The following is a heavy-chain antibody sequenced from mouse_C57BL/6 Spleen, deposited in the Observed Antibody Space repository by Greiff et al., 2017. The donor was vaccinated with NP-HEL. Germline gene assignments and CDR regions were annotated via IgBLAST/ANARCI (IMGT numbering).Heavy chain of an antibody. CDR3: ANFYGSSSYAMDY. Sequence: DVQLVESGGGLVKPGGSLKLSCAASGFTFSDYGMHWVRQAPEKGLEWVAYISSGSSTIYYADTVKGRFTISRDNAKNTLFLQMTSLRSEDTAMYYCANFYGSSSYAMDYWGQGTSVTVSS. CDR2: ISSGSSTI. V-gene: IGHV5-17*01. J-gene: IGHJ4*01. D-gene: IGHD1-1*01. CDR1: GFTFSDYG.